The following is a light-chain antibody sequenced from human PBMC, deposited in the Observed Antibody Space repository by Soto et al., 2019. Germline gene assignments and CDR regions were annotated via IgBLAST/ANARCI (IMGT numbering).Light chain of an antibody. CDR2: KAS. J-gene: IGKJ2*01. CDR3: QQYYSYPYT. CDR1: QSINIW. Sequence: DIQLTQSPSTLSASVGDRVTITCRASQSINIWLAWYQQKPGKAPKLLMYKASSLEGGVPSTCSGSGSGTEFNLSISSLQPDDFATYYGQQYYSYPYTVGQGPKLEI. V-gene: IGKV1-5*03.